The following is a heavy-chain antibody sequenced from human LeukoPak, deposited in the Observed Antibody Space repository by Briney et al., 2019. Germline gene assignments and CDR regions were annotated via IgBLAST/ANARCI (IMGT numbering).Heavy chain of an antibody. Sequence: ASVKVSCKASGYTFTDFGISWVRQAPGQGLEWMGWISAYNGNTNYAQKLQGRVTMTTDTSTSTAYMELRSLRSDDTAVYYCARDGIMITFGGVIVNNWFDPWGQGTLVTVSS. CDR3: ARDGIMITFGGVIVNNWFDP. CDR2: ISAYNGNT. V-gene: IGHV1-18*01. J-gene: IGHJ5*02. CDR1: GYTFTDFG. D-gene: IGHD3-16*02.